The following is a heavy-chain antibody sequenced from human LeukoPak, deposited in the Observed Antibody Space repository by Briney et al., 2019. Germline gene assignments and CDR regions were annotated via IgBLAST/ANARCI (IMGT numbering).Heavy chain of an antibody. J-gene: IGHJ6*04. D-gene: IGHD3-9*01. CDR2: IHNSGNT. CDR1: GYSISSGYY. Sequence: PETLSPTCAVSGYSISSGYYWSWIRLPPGKGLEWIGSIHNSGNTLYNPSLKSRVTISVNTSKNQFSLKMNSVTAADTAVYYCARGIAISAMYVWGNGTTVTVSS. CDR3: ARGIAISAMYV. V-gene: IGHV4-38-2*01.